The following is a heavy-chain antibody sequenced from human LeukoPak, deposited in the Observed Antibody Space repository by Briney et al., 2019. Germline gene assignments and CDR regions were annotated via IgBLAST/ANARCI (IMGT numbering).Heavy chain of an antibody. CDR2: ISSSGGST. CDR3: AATYYYNGSGDY. D-gene: IGHD3-22*01. Sequence: PGGSLRLSSAASGFTFSSYAMSWVRQAPGKGLEWVSGISSSGGSTYYADSVKGRFTISRDNAKNSLYLLMNSLRTEDTAVYYCAATYYYNGSGDYWCQGTLVTVSS. J-gene: IGHJ4*02. CDR1: GFTFSSYA. V-gene: IGHV3-23*01.